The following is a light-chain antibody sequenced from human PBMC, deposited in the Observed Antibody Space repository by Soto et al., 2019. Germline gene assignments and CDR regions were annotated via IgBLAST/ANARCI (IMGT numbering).Light chain of an antibody. J-gene: IGKJ1*01. Sequence: EIVFAESPGTLSLSPGERAPLFRRASERIYSACLGWYQQKPGQAPRLLIYGASSRVTGFPARFSGSGSGTDFTLTISSLLSDDFAVYYCQQYDNWPQTFGQGTKVDIK. CDR2: GAS. CDR1: ERIYSA. V-gene: IGKV3-15*01. CDR3: QQYDNWPQT.